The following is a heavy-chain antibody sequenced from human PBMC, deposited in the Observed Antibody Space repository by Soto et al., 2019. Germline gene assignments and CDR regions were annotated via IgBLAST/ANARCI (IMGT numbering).Heavy chain of an antibody. V-gene: IGHV4-59*12. CDR1: GGSISSYY. CDR2: IYYSGST. CDR3: ARGSPRRGPSRWFDP. J-gene: IGHJ5*02. Sequence: TSETLPLTCPVSGGSISSYYWSWIRQPPGKGLEWIGYIYYSGSTNYNPSLKSRVTISVDTSKNQFSLKLSSVTAADTAVYYCARGSPRRGPSRWFDPWGQGTLVTVSS.